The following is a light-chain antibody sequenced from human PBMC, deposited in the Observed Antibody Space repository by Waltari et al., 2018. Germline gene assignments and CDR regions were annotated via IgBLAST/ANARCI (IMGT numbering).Light chain of an antibody. CDR2: AAS. Sequence: DIQMTQSPSSVSASVGDRVTITCRASLSISNLLTWYQQKPGKAPKLLIYAASTVQSGVPSRFSGNGSGTDFTLTISSVQPEDFATYYCQQANTFPVTFGPGTTVDV. CDR3: QQANTFPVT. J-gene: IGKJ3*01. V-gene: IGKV1-12*01. CDR1: LSISNL.